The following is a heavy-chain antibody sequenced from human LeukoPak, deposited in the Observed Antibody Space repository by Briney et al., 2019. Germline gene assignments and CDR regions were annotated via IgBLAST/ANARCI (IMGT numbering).Heavy chain of an antibody. V-gene: IGHV1-46*01. CDR3: ARECSSTSRHFLYYYYGMDV. CDR1: GYTFTSYY. Sequence: ASVKVSCKASGYTFTSYYMHWVRQAPGQGLEWMGIINPSGGSTSYAQKFQGRVTMTRDTSTSTVYMELSSLRSEDTAVYYCARECSSTSRHFLYYYYGMDVWGQGTTVTVSS. CDR2: INPSGGST. D-gene: IGHD2-2*01. J-gene: IGHJ6*02.